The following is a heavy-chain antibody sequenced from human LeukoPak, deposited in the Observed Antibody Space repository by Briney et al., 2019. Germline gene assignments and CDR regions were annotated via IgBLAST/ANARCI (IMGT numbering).Heavy chain of an antibody. CDR2: IRYDGSNK. CDR3: ARDQKVRGVISPTYYFDY. J-gene: IGHJ4*02. Sequence: GGSLRLSCAASGFTFSSYGMHWVRQAPGKGLEWVAFIRYDGSNKYYAASVKGRFTISRDNSKNTLYLQMNSLRAEDTAVYYCARDQKVRGVISPTYYFDYWGQGTLVTVSS. V-gene: IGHV3-30*02. D-gene: IGHD3-10*01. CDR1: GFTFSSYG.